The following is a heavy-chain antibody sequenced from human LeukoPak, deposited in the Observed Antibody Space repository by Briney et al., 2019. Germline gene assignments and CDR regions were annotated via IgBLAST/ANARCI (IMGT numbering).Heavy chain of an antibody. CDR3: ASGPGGELPSHHYYYGMDV. CDR1: GFTFSSYG. Sequence: GGSLRLSCAASGFTFSSYGMHWVRQAPGKGLEWVAVISYDGSNKYYADSVKGRFTISRDNSKNTLYLQMNSLRAEDTAVYYCASGPGGELPSHHYYYGMDVWGQGTTVTVSS. CDR2: ISYDGSNK. D-gene: IGHD1-26*01. J-gene: IGHJ6*02. V-gene: IGHV3-30*03.